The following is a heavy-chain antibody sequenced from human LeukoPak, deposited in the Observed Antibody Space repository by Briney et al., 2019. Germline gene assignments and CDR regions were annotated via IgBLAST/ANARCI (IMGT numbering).Heavy chain of an antibody. J-gene: IGHJ5*02. CDR1: GFTFSNAW. V-gene: IGHV3-33*08. D-gene: IGHD3-10*01. CDR3: ARDGVTMVRGVIWYWFDP. CDR2: IWYDGSNK. Sequence: GGSLRLSCAASGFTFSNAWMSWVRQAPGKGLEWVAVIWYDGSNKYYADSVKGRFTISRDNSKNTLYLQMNSLRAEDTAVYYCARDGVTMVRGVIWYWFDPWGQGTLVTVSS.